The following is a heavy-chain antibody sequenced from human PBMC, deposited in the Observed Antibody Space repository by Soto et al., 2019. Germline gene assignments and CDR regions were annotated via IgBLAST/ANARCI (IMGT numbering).Heavy chain of an antibody. CDR1: GYTFTSYY. J-gene: IGHJ5*02. CDR3: ARDQDGSGTYYFNWFDP. V-gene: IGHV1-46*01. CDR2: INPSGGST. Sequence: ASVKVSCKASGYTFTSYYMHWVRQAPGQGLEWMGIINPSGGSTSYAQKFQGRLTLTRDTSTSTIYMELSSLKSEDTAVYYCARDQDGSGTYYFNWFDPWGQGTLDTVSS. D-gene: IGHD3-10*01.